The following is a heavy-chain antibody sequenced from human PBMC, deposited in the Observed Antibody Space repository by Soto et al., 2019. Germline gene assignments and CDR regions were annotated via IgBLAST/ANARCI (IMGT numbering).Heavy chain of an antibody. D-gene: IGHD3-3*01. Sequence: PGESLKISCKGSGYSFTSYWIGWVRQMPGKGLEWMGIIYPGDSDTRYSPSFQGQVTISADKSISTAYLQWSSLKASDTAMYYCARSRRFLEWLLYPDYWGQGTLVTVSS. J-gene: IGHJ4*02. CDR3: ARSRRFLEWLLYPDY. V-gene: IGHV5-51*01. CDR2: IYPGDSDT. CDR1: GYSFTSYW.